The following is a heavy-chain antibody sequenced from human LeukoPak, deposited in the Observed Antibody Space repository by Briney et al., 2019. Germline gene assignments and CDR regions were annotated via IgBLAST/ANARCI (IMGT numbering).Heavy chain of an antibody. Sequence: GGSLRLSCAASGFTFSNYSMNWVRQAPGKGLEWVSSISSSSSYIYYADSVKGRFTISRDNAKNSLYLQMNSLRAEDTAVYYCARVSIAAGGYYFDYWGQGTLVTVSS. J-gene: IGHJ4*02. CDR1: GFTFSNYS. CDR2: ISSSSSYI. CDR3: ARVSIAAGGYYFDY. V-gene: IGHV3-21*01. D-gene: IGHD6-13*01.